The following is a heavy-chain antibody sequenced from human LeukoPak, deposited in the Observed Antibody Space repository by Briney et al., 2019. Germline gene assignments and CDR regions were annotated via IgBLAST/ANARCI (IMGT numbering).Heavy chain of an antibody. Sequence: SETLSLTCTVYGGSFSGYYWSWIRQPPGKGLEWIGEINHSGSTNYNPSLKSRVTISIDTSKNQFSLKLSSVTAADTAVYYCARGPDPGKVGAAIYYYFGMDVWGQGTTVTVSS. CDR2: INHSGST. CDR1: GGSFSGYY. V-gene: IGHV4-34*01. J-gene: IGHJ6*02. CDR3: ARGPDPGKVGAAIYYYFGMDV. D-gene: IGHD1-26*01.